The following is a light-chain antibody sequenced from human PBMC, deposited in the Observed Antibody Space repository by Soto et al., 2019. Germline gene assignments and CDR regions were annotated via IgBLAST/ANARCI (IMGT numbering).Light chain of an antibody. V-gene: IGLV2-14*01. CDR3: SSYTSSSTLGM. CDR1: SSDVGGYNY. CDR2: DVI. Sequence: QSALTQPASVSGSPGQLITISCTGTSSDVGGYNYVSWYQQHPGKAPKLMIYDVINRPSGVSNRFSGSKSGNTASLTISGLQAEDEADYYCSSYTSSSTLGMFGGGTKLTVL. J-gene: IGLJ3*02.